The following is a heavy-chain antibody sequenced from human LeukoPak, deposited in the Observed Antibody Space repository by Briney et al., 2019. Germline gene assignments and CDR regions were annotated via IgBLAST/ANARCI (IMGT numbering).Heavy chain of an antibody. CDR2: INHSGST. V-gene: IGHV4-34*01. CDR3: ARVLYDNVWESYRFDY. Sequence: SETLSLTCAVYGGSFSGDYWSWIRQPPGKGLEWIGEINHSGSTNYNPSLKSRVTISVDTSKNQFSLKLSSVTAADTAVYYCARVLYDNVWESYRFDYWGQGTLVTVSS. J-gene: IGHJ4*02. CDR1: GGSFSGDY. D-gene: IGHD3-16*02.